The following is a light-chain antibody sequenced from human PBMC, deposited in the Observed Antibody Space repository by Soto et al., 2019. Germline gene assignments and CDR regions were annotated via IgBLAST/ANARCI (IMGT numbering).Light chain of an antibody. CDR2: EVS. CDR1: SSDVGGYNY. CDR3: SSYTSSSSVV. Sequence: QSALTQPASVSGSPGQSITISCTGTSSDVGGYNYVSWYQQHPGKVPKLMIYEVSNRPSGVSSRFSGSKSVNTASLTISGLQAEDEADYYCSSYTSSSSVVFGGGTKLTVL. J-gene: IGLJ2*01. V-gene: IGLV2-14*01.